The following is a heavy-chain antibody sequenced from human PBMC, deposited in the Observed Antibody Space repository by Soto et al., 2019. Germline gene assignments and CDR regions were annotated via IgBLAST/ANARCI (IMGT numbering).Heavy chain of an antibody. J-gene: IGHJ3*02. CDR1: GFTFSDYY. D-gene: IGHD6-13*01. Sequence: LRLSCAASGFTFSDYYMSWIRQAPGKGLEWVSYISPSSSYTNYAVSVKGRFTISRDNAKNSVYLQMNSLRAEDTAVYYCARNHIAASGTSAYDIWGQGTMVTVSS. V-gene: IGHV3-11*06. CDR3: ARNHIAASGTSAYDI. CDR2: ISPSSSYT.